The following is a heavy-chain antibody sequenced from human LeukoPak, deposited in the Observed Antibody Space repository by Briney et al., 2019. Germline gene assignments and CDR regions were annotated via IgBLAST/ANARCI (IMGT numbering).Heavy chain of an antibody. CDR3: ARDRSSNDAFDI. Sequence: GGSLRLSCAASGFTFSSYAMHWVRQAPGKGLEWVAVISYDGSNEYYADSVKGRFTISRDNSKNTLYLQMNSLRAEDTAVYYCARDRSSNDAFDIWGQGTMVTVSS. D-gene: IGHD7-27*01. CDR2: ISYDGSNE. CDR1: GFTFSSYA. J-gene: IGHJ3*02. V-gene: IGHV3-30-3*01.